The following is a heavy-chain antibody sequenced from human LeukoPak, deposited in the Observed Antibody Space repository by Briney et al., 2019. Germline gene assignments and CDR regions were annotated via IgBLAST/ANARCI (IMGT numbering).Heavy chain of an antibody. CDR1: GGTFNSYA. CDR3: ARNRDYGDEYRFDY. Sequence: GSSVKVSCKASGGTFNSYAISWVRQAPGQGLEGMGGIIPIFGTPNYAQKFQGRVTITADQSTSKAYMELSSLRAEDTAVYYRARNRDYGDEYRFDYWGQGTPVTVSS. CDR2: IIPIFGTP. D-gene: IGHD4-17*01. V-gene: IGHV1-69*01. J-gene: IGHJ4*02.